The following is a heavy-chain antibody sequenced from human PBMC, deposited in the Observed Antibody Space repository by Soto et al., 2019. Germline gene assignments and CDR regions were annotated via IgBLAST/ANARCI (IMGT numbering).Heavy chain of an antibody. CDR3: ATRIRIARPSAFDI. D-gene: IGHD6-6*01. CDR1: GGTFSSYA. Sequence: GASVKVSCKASGGTFSSYAISWVRQAPGQGLEWMGGIIPIFGTANYAQKFQGRVTITADESTSTAYMELSSLRPEDTAVYYCATRIRIARPSAFDIWGQGTMVTVSS. V-gene: IGHV1-69*13. J-gene: IGHJ3*02. CDR2: IIPIFGTA.